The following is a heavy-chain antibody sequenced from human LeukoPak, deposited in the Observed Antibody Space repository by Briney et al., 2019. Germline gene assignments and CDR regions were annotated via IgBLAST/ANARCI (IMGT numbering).Heavy chain of an antibody. CDR3: ARKLAVAGALDD. D-gene: IGHD6-19*01. V-gene: IGHV3-64*01. CDR1: GFTFTIYN. Sequence: GGSRKLSCGASGFTFTIYNMLWVRQAPCLVREYVSAISGNGRITYYATSVKGRFTISRDNAKNTLYLQMGSLRAEDMAVYYCARKLAVAGALDDWGQGTLVTVSS. CDR2: ISGNGRIT. J-gene: IGHJ4*02.